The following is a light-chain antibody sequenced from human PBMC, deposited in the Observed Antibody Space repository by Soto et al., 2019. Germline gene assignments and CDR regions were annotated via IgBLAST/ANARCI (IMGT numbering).Light chain of an antibody. V-gene: IGLV2-23*01. Sequence: QSALTQPASVSGSPGQSITIACTGTSNDVGSYNLVSWYQQHPGKAPKLLIYEGIKRPSGVSNRFSGSKSGNMASLTISGLQAEDEADYYCSSYAGSTNSVVFGGGTKLTVL. CDR3: SSYAGSTNSVV. CDR1: SNDVGSYNL. CDR2: EGI. J-gene: IGLJ2*01.